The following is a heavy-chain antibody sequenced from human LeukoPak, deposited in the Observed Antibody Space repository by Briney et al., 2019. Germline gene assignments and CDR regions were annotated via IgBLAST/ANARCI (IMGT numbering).Heavy chain of an antibody. J-gene: IGHJ4*02. CDR1: GGTFSSYA. Sequence: ASVKVSCKASGGTFSSYAISWVRQAPGQGLEWMGGIIPIFGTANYAQKFQGRVTITADESTSTAYMGLSSLRSEDTAVYYCARGPSHNWNYGGSHYFDYWGQGTLVTVSS. V-gene: IGHV1-69*13. CDR3: ARGPSHNWNYGGSHYFDY. CDR2: IIPIFGTA. D-gene: IGHD1-7*01.